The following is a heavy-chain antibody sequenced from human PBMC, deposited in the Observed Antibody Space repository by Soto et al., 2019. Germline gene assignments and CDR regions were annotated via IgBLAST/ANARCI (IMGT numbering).Heavy chain of an antibody. CDR2: IYYSGST. V-gene: IGHV4-59*01. D-gene: IGHD5-18*01. CDR1: GGSISSYY. CDR3: ARDGGYSYGGTYYYYGMDV. Sequence: SETLSLTCTVSGGSISSYYWSWIRQPPGKGLEWIGYIYYSGSTNYNPSLKSRVTISVDTSKNQFSLKLSSVTAADTAVYYCARDGGYSYGGTYYYYGMDVWGQGTTVTVSS. J-gene: IGHJ6*02.